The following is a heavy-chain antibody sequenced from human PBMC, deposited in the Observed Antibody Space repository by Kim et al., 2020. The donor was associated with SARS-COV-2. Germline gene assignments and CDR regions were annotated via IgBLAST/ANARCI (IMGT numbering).Heavy chain of an antibody. V-gene: IGHV1-24*01. D-gene: IGHD3-10*02. Sequence: QEFPGRVTMTEDTSTDPAYMELSSLRSEDTAVYYCAKAVFSGYYYYGMDVWGQGTTVTVSS. J-gene: IGHJ6*02. CDR3: AKAVFSGYYYYGMDV.